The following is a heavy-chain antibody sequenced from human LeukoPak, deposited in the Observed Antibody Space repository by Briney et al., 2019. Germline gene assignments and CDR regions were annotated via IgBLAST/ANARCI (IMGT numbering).Heavy chain of an antibody. D-gene: IGHD1-26*01. J-gene: IGHJ6*02. Sequence: ASVKVSCKASGFTFTSSAVQWVRQARGQRLEWIGWIVAGSGNTNYAQKFQERVTITRDMSTSTAYMELSSLRSEDTAVYYCAAGWELLRVHYYYGMDVWGQGTTVTVSS. CDR3: AAGWELLRVHYYYGMDV. CDR2: IVAGSGNT. V-gene: IGHV1-58*01. CDR1: GFTFTSSA.